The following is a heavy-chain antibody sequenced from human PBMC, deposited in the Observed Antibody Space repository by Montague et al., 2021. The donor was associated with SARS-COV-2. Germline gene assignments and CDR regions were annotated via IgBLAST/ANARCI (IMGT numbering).Heavy chain of an antibody. J-gene: IGHJ4*02. CDR3: ARARGRGPAGYFDY. V-gene: IGHV3-11*01. CDR2: ISNSAESI. CDR1: GLTFSDTY. D-gene: IGHD3-16*01. Sequence: YLRLSCAASGLTFSDTYMSWIRQAPGKGLEWISYISNSAESISYXXSLKGRFTISRDNAKNSLFLQMNSLRDEDTAVYYCARARGRGPAGYFDYWGQGTLVTVSS.